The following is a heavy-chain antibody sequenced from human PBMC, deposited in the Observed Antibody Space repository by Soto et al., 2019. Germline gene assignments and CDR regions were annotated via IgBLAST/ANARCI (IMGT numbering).Heavy chain of an antibody. V-gene: IGHV4-39*01. J-gene: IGHJ3*02. CDR1: VACMSSNLYY. CDR2: LYYSGSP. CDR3: ARHSVFFD. Sequence: GSQCLSGTAGVACMSSNLYYWCWIRQPPGKGLEWIGILYYSGSPYYNPSLKSRVTISVDTSKNQFSLKLSSVNAADTAVYYCARHSVFFD.